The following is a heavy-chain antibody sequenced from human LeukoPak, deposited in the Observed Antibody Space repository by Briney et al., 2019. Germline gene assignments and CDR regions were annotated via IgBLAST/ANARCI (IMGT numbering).Heavy chain of an antibody. CDR1: GFSLSNARMG. CDR3: ARATVTTNAFDI. J-gene: IGHJ3*02. D-gene: IGHD4-17*01. CDR2: IFSNDEK. Sequence: SGPTLVNLTETLTLTRTVSGFSLSNARMGVSWIRQPPGKALEWLAHIFSNDEKSYSTSLKSRLTISKDTSKSQVVLTMTNMDPVDTATYYCARATVTTNAFDIWGQGTMVTVSS. V-gene: IGHV2-26*01.